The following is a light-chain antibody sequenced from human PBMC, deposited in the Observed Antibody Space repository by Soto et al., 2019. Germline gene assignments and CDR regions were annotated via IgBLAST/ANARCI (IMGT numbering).Light chain of an antibody. CDR1: SSDVGSYNL. J-gene: IGLJ2*01. Sequence: QSVLTHPASVSGSPGQSITISCTGTSSDVGSYNLVSWYQQHPGKAPKLMIYEVSKRPSGVSNRFSGSKSGNTASLTISGLQAEDEAGYYCCSYAGSSTVVFGGGTKLTVL. CDR3: CSYAGSSTVV. V-gene: IGLV2-23*02. CDR2: EVS.